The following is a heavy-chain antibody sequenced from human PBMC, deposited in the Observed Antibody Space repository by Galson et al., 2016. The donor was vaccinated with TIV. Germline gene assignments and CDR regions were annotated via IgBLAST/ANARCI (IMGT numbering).Heavy chain of an antibody. Sequence: SLRLSCAASGFVFRDWSMNWVRQAPGKGLEWVSAISGGGDYTHYADSVKGRFTISRDNSKNTLYLKMNSLRPDDTAIYCCGHNWNYVYWGQGSLVTVSS. V-gene: IGHV3-23*01. CDR2: ISGGGDYT. D-gene: IGHD1-7*01. J-gene: IGHJ4*02. CDR3: GHNWNYVY. CDR1: GFVFRDWS.